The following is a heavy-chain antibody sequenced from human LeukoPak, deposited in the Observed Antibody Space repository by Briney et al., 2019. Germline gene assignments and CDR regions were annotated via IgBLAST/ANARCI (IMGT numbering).Heavy chain of an antibody. Sequence: SVKVSCKASGYTFTSYYMHWVRQAPGQGLEWMGRIIPIFGTANYAQKFQGRVTITTDESTSTAYMELSSLRSEDTAVYYCAIIPRGYFNWFDPWGQGTLVTVSS. CDR2: IIPIFGTA. D-gene: IGHD6-25*01. CDR3: AIIPRGYFNWFDP. V-gene: IGHV1-69*05. CDR1: GYTFTSYY. J-gene: IGHJ5*02.